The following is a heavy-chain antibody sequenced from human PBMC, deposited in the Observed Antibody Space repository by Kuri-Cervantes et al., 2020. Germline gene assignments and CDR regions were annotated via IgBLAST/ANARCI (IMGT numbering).Heavy chain of an antibody. CDR1: GFTFSSYA. V-gene: IGHV3-21*01. CDR3: ARDPVGATTGAPLY. Sequence: ETLSLTCAASGFTFSSYAMHWVRQAPGKGLEWVSSISSSSSHMYYADSLKGRFTISRDNAKNSLYLQMNSLRAEDTAVYYCARDPVGATTGAPLYWGQGTLVTVSS. CDR2: ISSSSSHM. J-gene: IGHJ4*02. D-gene: IGHD1-26*01.